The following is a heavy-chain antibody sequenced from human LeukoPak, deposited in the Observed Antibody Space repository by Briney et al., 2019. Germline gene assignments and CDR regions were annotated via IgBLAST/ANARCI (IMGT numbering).Heavy chain of an antibody. CDR2: ISAYNGNT. V-gene: IGHV1-18*01. D-gene: IGHD2-21*01. Sequence: GASVKVSCKASGYTFTGYGISWVRQAPGQGLEWMGWISAYNGNTNYAQKLQGRVTMTTDTSTSTAYMELRSLRSDDTAVYYCARSINAEYYYYYMDVWGKGTTVTVSS. CDR3: ARSINAEYYYYYMDV. CDR1: GYTFTGYG. J-gene: IGHJ6*03.